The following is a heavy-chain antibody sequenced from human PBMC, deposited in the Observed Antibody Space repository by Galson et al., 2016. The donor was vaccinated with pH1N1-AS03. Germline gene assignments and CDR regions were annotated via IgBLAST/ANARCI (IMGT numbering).Heavy chain of an antibody. Sequence: SLRLSCAASGFTFSSYSMTWVRQAPGKGLEWVSFIRNSGSSIYYADSVKGRFTISRDNAQNLLYLQMNSLRDEDTAVYYCARDGPPQGISVAGSFDFWGQGTLVTVSS. D-gene: IGHD6-19*01. V-gene: IGHV3-21*01. CDR2: IRNSGSSI. J-gene: IGHJ4*02. CDR3: ARDGPPQGISVAGSFDF. CDR1: GFTFSSYS.